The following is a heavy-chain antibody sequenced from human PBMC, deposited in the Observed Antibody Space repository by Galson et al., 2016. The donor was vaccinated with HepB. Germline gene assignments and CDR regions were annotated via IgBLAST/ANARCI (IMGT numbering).Heavy chain of an antibody. D-gene: IGHD1-26*01. CDR2: ITSNGGST. Sequence: SLRLSCAASGFTFSTYAMHWVRQAPGKGLEYVSAITSNGGSTYYADSVKGRFTISRDNSKNTLYLQMSSLRAEDTAVYYCVKADRVRAPTLYFDYWGQGTLVTVSS. CDR3: VKADRVRAPTLYFDY. V-gene: IGHV3-64D*06. CDR1: GFTFSTYA. J-gene: IGHJ4*02.